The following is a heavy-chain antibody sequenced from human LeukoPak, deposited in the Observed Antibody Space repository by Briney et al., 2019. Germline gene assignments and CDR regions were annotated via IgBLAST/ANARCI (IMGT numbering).Heavy chain of an antibody. J-gene: IGHJ3*02. CDR3: ARDAPDDYDILTGYYLPDAFDI. V-gene: IGHV3-21*01. D-gene: IGHD3-9*01. CDR1: GFTFSSYS. Sequence: GGSLRLSCAASGFTFSSYSMNWVRQAPGKGLEWVSSISSSSSYIYYADSVKGRFTISRDNAKNSLYLQMNSLRAEDTAVYYCARDAPDDYDILTGYYLPDAFDIWSQGTMVTVSS. CDR2: ISSSSSYI.